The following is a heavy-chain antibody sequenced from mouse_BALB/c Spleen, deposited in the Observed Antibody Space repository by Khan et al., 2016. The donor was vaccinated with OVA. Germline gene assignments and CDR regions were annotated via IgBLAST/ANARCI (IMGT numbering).Heavy chain of an antibody. CDR2: INPSNDYT. D-gene: IGHD2-14*01. Sequence: QVQLKQSRAELARPGASVKMSCKASGYTFTSYTIHWVRQRPGQAPEWIGHINPSNDYTNYNQNFKDKATLIVYKSSTTAYMQLSSLTSEDSAVSYGVREGACDRSDGWVAYWGQGTMLTVSA. V-gene: IGHV1-4*01. CDR3: VREGACDRSDGWVAY. CDR1: GYTFTSYT. J-gene: IGHJ3*01.